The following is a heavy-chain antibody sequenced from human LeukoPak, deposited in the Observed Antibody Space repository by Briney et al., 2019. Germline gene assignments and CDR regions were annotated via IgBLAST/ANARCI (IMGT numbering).Heavy chain of an antibody. V-gene: IGHV4-34*01. Sequence: SETLSLTCAVYGGSFSGYYWSWIRQPPGKGLEWIGEINHSGSTNYNPSLKSRVTISVDTSKNQFSLKLSSVTAADTAVYYCARAINGNHRIEYYYYGMDVWGQGTTATVSS. CDR3: ARAINGNHRIEYYYYGMDV. CDR2: INHSGST. D-gene: IGHD1-14*01. J-gene: IGHJ6*02. CDR1: GGSFSGYY.